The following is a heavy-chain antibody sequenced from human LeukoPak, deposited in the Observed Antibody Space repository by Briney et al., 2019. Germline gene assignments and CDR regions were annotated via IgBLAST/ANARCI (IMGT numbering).Heavy chain of an antibody. CDR3: ARVNGIVVTILYLYMDV. CDR1: GFTFDDYG. V-gene: IGHV3-20*04. J-gene: IGHJ6*03. D-gene: IGHD5-12*01. CDR2: INWNGGST. Sequence: GGSLRLSCAASGFTFDDYGMSWVRQAPGKGLEWVSGINWNGGSTGYADSVKGRFTISRDNAKNSLYLQMNSLRAEDTAVYYCARVNGIVVTILYLYMDVWGKGTTVTVSS.